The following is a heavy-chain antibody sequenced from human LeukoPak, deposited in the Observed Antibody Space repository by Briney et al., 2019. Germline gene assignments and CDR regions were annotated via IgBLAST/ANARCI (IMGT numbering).Heavy chain of an antibody. CDR2: IIPIFGTA. CDR3: ARCRRGYCSSTSCYRVYYYGMDV. CDR1: GGTFSSYA. D-gene: IGHD2-2*01. Sequence: ASVKVSCKASGGTFSSYAISWVRQAPGQGLEWMGGIIPIFGTANYAQKFQGRVTITADESTSTAYMELSSLRSEDTAVYYRARCRRGYCSSTSCYRVYYYGMDVWGQGTTVTVSS. V-gene: IGHV1-69*13. J-gene: IGHJ6*02.